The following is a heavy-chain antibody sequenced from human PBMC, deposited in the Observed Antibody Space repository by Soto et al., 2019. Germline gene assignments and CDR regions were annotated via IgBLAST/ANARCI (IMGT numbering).Heavy chain of an antibody. Sequence: QVQLQQWGAGLLKPSETLSLTCAVYGGSFSGYYWSWIRQPPGKGLEWIGEINHSGSTNYNPSLTSRVSTSLDTSKHQFSLQLSSVTAADTAVYYCARGHPYYDILTGYYPVVYKLYFDYWGQGTLVTVSS. CDR2: INHSGST. CDR1: GGSFSGYY. CDR3: ARGHPYYDILTGYYPVVYKLYFDY. V-gene: IGHV4-34*01. D-gene: IGHD3-9*01. J-gene: IGHJ4*02.